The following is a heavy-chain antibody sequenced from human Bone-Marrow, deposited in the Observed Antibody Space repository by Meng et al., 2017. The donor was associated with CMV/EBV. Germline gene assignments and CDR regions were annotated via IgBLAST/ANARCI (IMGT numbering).Heavy chain of an antibody. D-gene: IGHD3-10*01. Sequence: SETLSLTCTASGGSVSSGSYYWSWIRQPPGKGLEWIGYIYYSGSTNYNPSLKSRVTISVDTSKNQFSLKLSSVTAADTAVYYCARVPGSGSYPRRYYYYYGMDVWGQGTTVTVSS. CDR2: IYYSGST. V-gene: IGHV4-61*01. CDR3: ARVPGSGSYPRRYYYYYGMDV. J-gene: IGHJ6*02. CDR1: GGSVSSGSYY.